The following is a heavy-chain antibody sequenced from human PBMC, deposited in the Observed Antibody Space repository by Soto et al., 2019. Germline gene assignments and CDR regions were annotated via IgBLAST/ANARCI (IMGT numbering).Heavy chain of an antibody. Sequence: SEPLSLTCTVSGVSIRSYDWRWIRQPPGKGLEWIGYIYYSGSTNYNPSLKSRVTISVDTSKNQFSLKLSSVTAADTAVYYCARRWGYYFDYWGQGTLVTVSS. CDR2: IYYSGST. CDR1: GVSIRSYD. CDR3: ARRWGYYFDY. D-gene: IGHD3-16*01. V-gene: IGHV4-59*01. J-gene: IGHJ4*02.